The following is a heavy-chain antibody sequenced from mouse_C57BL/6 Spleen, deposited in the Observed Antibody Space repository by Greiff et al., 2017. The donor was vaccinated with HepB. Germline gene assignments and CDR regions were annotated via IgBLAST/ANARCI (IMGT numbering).Heavy chain of an antibody. Sequence: EVKLQESGPGLVKPSQSLSLTCSVTGYSITSGYYWNWIRQFPGNKLEWMGYISYDGSNNYNPSLKNRISITRDTSKNQFFLKLNSVTTEDTATYYCARDPRGGGYWGQGTTLTVSS. J-gene: IGHJ2*01. V-gene: IGHV3-6*01. CDR1: GYSITSGYY. CDR3: ARDPRGGGY. CDR2: ISYDGSN.